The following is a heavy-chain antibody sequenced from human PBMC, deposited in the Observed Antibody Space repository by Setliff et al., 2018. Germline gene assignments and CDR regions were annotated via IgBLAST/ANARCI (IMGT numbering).Heavy chain of an antibody. J-gene: IGHJ4*02. D-gene: IGHD4-17*01. Sequence: ASVKVSCKASGNTFTGYYIHWLRQAPGQGLEWMGCINPNSGDTTFAQKFQGRVTITRDTSNSTDYMDLSRLTSDDTAVYYCAREVLNTVVAWDYWGQGTLVTVSS. CDR1: GNTFTGYY. CDR3: AREVLNTVVAWDY. V-gene: IGHV1-2*02. CDR2: INPNSGDT.